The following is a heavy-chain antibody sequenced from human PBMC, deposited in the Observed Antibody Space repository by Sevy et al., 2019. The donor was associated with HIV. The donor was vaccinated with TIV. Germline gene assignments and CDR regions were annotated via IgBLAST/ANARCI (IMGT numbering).Heavy chain of an antibody. V-gene: IGHV4-61*01. CDR1: GGSVSSGTYY. CDR2: IYYTGST. D-gene: IGHD5-12*01. CDR3: ARAPPVRSGDDSLNWFDP. Sequence: SETLSLTCTVSGGSVSSGTYYWSWIRQPPGKGLEYIGYIYYTGSTNYNPSLKSRVTISVDTSKNQFSLKLRSVTAVDTAVYYCARAPPVRSGDDSLNWFDPWGQGTLVTVSS. J-gene: IGHJ5*02.